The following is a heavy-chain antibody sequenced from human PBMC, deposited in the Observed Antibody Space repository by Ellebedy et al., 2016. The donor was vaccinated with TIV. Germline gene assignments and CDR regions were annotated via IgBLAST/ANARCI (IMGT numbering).Heavy chain of an antibody. CDR1: GYTLSSHF. J-gene: IGHJ3*02. V-gene: IGHV1-46*01. Sequence: ASVKVSXXASGYTLSSHFIHWVRQAPGQGLEWMVRINPMDGSFRNAQKFLGRVTVSRDTSTSTVYMYLSSLTSDDTAVYYCARDKGIPVAGTEGDALDIWGQGTKVTVSS. D-gene: IGHD6-19*01. CDR3: ARDKGIPVAGTEGDALDI. CDR2: INPMDGSF.